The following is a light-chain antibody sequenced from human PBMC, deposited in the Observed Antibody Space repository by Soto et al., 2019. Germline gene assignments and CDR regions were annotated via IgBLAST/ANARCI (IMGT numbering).Light chain of an antibody. CDR2: KAS. V-gene: IGKV1-5*03. CDR3: QHYNSHSVT. J-gene: IGKJ1*01. CDR1: QTISSW. Sequence: DIQMAQSPSTLSASVGDRVTITCRASQTISSWLALYQQKPGKAPKLLIYKASTLKSGVPSRFSGSGSGTEFTLTISSLQPDDFATYYCQHYNSHSVTFGQGTKVDIK.